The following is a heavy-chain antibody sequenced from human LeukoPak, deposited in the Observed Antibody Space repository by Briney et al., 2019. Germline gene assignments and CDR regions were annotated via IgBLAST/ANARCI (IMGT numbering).Heavy chain of an antibody. J-gene: IGHJ3*02. CDR1: GGSISSGNYY. V-gene: IGHV4-61*02. CDR2: IYSSGST. D-gene: IGHD3-22*01. Sequence: SQTLSLTCTVSGGSISSGNYYWSWIRQPAGKGLEWIGRIYSSGSTNYNPSLKSRVTISVDTSKNQFSLKLSSVTAADTAVYFCARRRAHYYDSSGYYSRPQRAFDIWGQGTMVTVSS. CDR3: ARRRAHYYDSSGYYSRPQRAFDI.